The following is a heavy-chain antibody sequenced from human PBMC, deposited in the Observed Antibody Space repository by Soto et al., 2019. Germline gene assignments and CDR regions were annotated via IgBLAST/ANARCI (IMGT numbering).Heavy chain of an antibody. V-gene: IGHV4-34*01. CDR3: VRGTSVVTPSLDY. Sequence: QVQLQQWGAGLLKPSETLSLTCAVYGGSFSDFYWTWIRQPPGKGLEWIGQINHRGSTNYNPSLKSRVTISGDTSKNQFSLKLSSVTAADMAVYYCVRGTSVVTPSLDYWGQGTLVTVSS. J-gene: IGHJ4*02. CDR2: INHRGST. D-gene: IGHD2-21*02. CDR1: GGSFSDFY.